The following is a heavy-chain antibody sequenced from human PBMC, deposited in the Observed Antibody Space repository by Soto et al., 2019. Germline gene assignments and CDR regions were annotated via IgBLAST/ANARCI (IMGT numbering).Heavy chain of an antibody. CDR1: GGTFSSYT. V-gene: IGHV1-69*08. D-gene: IGHD2-2*01. CDR2: IIPILGIA. J-gene: IGHJ5*02. CDR3: ARDGSVGYCSSTSCPNWFDP. Sequence: QVQLVQSGAEVKKPGSSVKVSCKASGGTFSSYTISWVRQAPGQGLEWMGRIIPILGIANYAQKFQGRVTITADKSTSTAYMELSSLSSEDTAVYYCARDGSVGYCSSTSCPNWFDPCGHGTLVTVSS.